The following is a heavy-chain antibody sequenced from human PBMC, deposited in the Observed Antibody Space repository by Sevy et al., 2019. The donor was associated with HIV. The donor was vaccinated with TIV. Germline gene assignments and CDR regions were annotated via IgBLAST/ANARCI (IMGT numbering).Heavy chain of an antibody. Sequence: GGSVRLSCAASGFTFSSYGMHWVRQAPGKGLEWVAVISYDGSNKYYADSVKGRFTISRDNSKNTLYLQMNSLRAEDTAVYYCAKDRDYYDSSPLDYWGQGTLVTVSS. CDR3: AKDRDYYDSSPLDY. CDR1: GFTFSSYG. CDR2: ISYDGSNK. D-gene: IGHD3-22*01. V-gene: IGHV3-30*18. J-gene: IGHJ4*02.